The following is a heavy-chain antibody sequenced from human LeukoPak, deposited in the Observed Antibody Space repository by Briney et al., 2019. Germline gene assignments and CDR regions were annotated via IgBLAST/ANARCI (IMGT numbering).Heavy chain of an antibody. Sequence: VGSLRLSCAASGFTFSGYWMSWVRQAPGKGLERVANIKQDGSEKYYVDSVRGRFTISRDNAKSSLYLQMNSLRAEDTAVYYCARGTHGYLYWLYNYWGQGTLVTVSS. V-gene: IGHV3-7*01. CDR1: GFTFSGYW. J-gene: IGHJ4*02. CDR3: ARGTHGYLYWLYNY. CDR2: IKQDGSEK. D-gene: IGHD3-9*01.